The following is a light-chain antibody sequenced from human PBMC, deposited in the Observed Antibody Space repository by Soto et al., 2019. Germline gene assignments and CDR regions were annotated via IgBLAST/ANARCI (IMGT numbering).Light chain of an antibody. V-gene: IGKV2-28*01. CDR2: LGS. CDR1: QSLVHSDGIAY. J-gene: IGKJ5*01. Sequence: DVVMTQSPLSLPVTLGQPASISCRSNQSLVHSDGIAYFSWFQQKPGQSPQLLIYLGSNRASGVPDRFSGSGSGTDFTLKISRVEAEDVGVYYCMQALQTLTFGQGTRLEN. CDR3: MQALQTLT.